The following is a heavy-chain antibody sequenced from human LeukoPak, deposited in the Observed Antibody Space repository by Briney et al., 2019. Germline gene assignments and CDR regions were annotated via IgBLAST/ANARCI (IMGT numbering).Heavy chain of an antibody. D-gene: IGHD6-13*01. CDR3: ARGEQQLARSLGY. Sequence: SETLSLTCTVSGGSISSYYWSWIRQPAGKGLEWIGRIYTSGSTNYNPSLKSRVTMAVNTSMNQFSLNLNSVTAADTAMYYCARGEQQLARSLGYWGQGALVTVSA. J-gene: IGHJ4*02. V-gene: IGHV4-4*07. CDR1: GGSISSYY. CDR2: IYTSGST.